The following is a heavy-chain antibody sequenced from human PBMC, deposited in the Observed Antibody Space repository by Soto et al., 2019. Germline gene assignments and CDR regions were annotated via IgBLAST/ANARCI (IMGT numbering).Heavy chain of an antibody. CDR2: IYYSGST. J-gene: IGHJ6*03. V-gene: IGHV4-59*01. D-gene: IGHD3-10*01. CDR3: ARVSVRTEGNYMDV. CDR1: GGSISSYY. Sequence: SETLSLTCTVSGGSISSYYWSWIRQPPGKGLEWIGYIYYSGSTNYNPSLKSRVTISVDTSKNQFSLKLSSVTAADTAVYYCARVSVRTEGNYMDVWGKGTTVTVSS.